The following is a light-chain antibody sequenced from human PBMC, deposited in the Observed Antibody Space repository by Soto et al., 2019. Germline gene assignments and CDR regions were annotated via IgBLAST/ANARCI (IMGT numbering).Light chain of an antibody. J-gene: IGKJ5*01. Sequence: EIVLTQSPGTLSLSPGERATLSCRASQSVSSSYLAWYQLKPGQAPRLLIYGASSRATGIPDRFSGSGSGTDFTLTISRLEPEDFAVYYCQQHGNSPNTFGQGTRLEIK. V-gene: IGKV3-20*01. CDR1: QSVSSSY. CDR3: QQHGNSPNT. CDR2: GAS.